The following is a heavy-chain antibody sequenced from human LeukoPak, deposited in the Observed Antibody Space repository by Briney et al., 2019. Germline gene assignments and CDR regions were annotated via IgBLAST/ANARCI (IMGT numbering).Heavy chain of an antibody. D-gene: IGHD6-19*01. V-gene: IGHV3-7*01. CDR1: GFTLSSYW. Sequence: PGGSLRLSCAASGFTLSSYWMSWVRQAPGKGLEWVANIKQDGSEKYYVDSVKGRFTISRDNAKNSLYLRMNSLRAEDTAVYYCARGVQWLAHDAFDIWGQGTMVTVSS. CDR3: ARGVQWLAHDAFDI. J-gene: IGHJ3*02. CDR2: IKQDGSEK.